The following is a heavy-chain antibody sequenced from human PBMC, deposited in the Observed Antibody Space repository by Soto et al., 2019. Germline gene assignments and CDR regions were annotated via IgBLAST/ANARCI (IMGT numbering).Heavy chain of an antibody. Sequence: QVQLVESGGGVVQPGRSLRLSCAASGFTFSSYAMHWVRQAPGKGLEWVAVISYDGSNKYYADSVKGRFTISRDNSKNTLYKQMNSLRAEDTAVYYCASTSGSYSNYFDYWGQGTLVTVSS. D-gene: IGHD1-26*01. CDR2: ISYDGSNK. CDR3: ASTSGSYSNYFDY. V-gene: IGHV3-30-3*01. J-gene: IGHJ4*02. CDR1: GFTFSSYA.